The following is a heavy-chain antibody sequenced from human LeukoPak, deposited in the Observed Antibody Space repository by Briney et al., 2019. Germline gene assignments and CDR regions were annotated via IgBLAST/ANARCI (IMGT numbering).Heavy chain of an antibody. V-gene: IGHV4-59*01. CDR2: IYYSRST. J-gene: IGHJ6*03. CDR3: ARGVGGIQLWLGYYYYYMDV. D-gene: IGHD5-18*01. CDR1: GGSISSYY. Sequence: KPSETVSLTCTVSGGSISSYYWSWIRQPPGKGLEWFGYIYYSRSTNYNPSLKSRVTISVDTSKNQFSLKLSSVTAADTAVYYCARGVGGIQLWLGYYYYYMDVWGKGTTVTISS.